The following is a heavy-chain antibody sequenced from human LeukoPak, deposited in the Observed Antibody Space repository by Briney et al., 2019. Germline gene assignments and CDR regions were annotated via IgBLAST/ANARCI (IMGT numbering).Heavy chain of an antibody. J-gene: IGHJ4*02. Sequence: TGGSLRLSCAASGFTFSSYWMSWVRQAPGKGLEWVANIKQDGSEKYYVDSVKGRFTISRDNAKSSLYLQMNSLRAEDTAVYYCARDRVVDMITFGGVIGDFDYWGQGTLVTVPS. V-gene: IGHV3-7*01. D-gene: IGHD3-16*02. CDR2: IKQDGSEK. CDR1: GFTFSSYW. CDR3: ARDRVVDMITFGGVIGDFDY.